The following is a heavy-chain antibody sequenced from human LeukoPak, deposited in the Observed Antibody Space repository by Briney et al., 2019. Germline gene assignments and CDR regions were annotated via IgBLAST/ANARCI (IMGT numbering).Heavy chain of an antibody. Sequence: ASVKVSRKASGYTFTSFYMHWVRQAPGQGLEWMGIINPSGGSTTYAQKFQGRVTMTRDTSTSTVYMELSSLRSEDTAVYYCVRRGSSSLYYFDYWGQGTLVTVSS. CDR2: INPSGGST. D-gene: IGHD6-13*01. CDR3: VRRGSSSLYYFDY. V-gene: IGHV1-46*01. CDR1: GYTFTSFY. J-gene: IGHJ4*02.